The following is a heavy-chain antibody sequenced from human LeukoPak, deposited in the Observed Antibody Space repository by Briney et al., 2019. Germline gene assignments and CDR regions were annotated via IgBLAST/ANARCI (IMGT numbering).Heavy chain of an antibody. J-gene: IGHJ4*02. V-gene: IGHV1-18*01. CDR1: GYTFTSYG. Sequence: ASVKVSYKASGYTFTSYGISWVRQAPGQGLEWMGWISAYNGNTNYAQKLQGRVTMTTDTSTSTAYMELRSLRSDDTAVYYCARENRYYYDSSGYLDYWGQGTLVTVSS. CDR3: ARENRYYYDSSGYLDY. CDR2: ISAYNGNT. D-gene: IGHD3-22*01.